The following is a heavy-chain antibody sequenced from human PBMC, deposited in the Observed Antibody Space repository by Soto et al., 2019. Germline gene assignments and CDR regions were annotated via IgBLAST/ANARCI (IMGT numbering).Heavy chain of an antibody. J-gene: IGHJ3*02. V-gene: IGHV3-21*01. D-gene: IGHD6-13*01. CDR3: ARDRQYSSSWYAFDI. Sequence: GGSLRLSCAASGFTFSSYSMNWVRQAPGKGLEWVSSISSSSSYIYYADSVKGRFTISRDNAKNSLYLQMNSLRAEDTVVYYCARDRQYSSSWYAFDIWGQGTMVTVSS. CDR2: ISSSSSYI. CDR1: GFTFSSYS.